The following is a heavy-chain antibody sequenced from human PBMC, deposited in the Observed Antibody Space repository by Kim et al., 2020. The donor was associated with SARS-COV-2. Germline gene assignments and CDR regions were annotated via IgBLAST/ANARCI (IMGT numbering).Heavy chain of an antibody. Sequence: GGSLRLSCAASGFTFSSYAMHWVRQAPGKGLEWVAVISYDGSNKYYADSVKGRFTISRDNSKNTLYLQMNSLRAEDTAVYYCARNSGSYAYWGQGTLVTVSS. CDR1: GFTFSSYA. CDR3: ARNSGSYAY. V-gene: IGHV3-30*04. J-gene: IGHJ4*02. CDR2: ISYDGSNK. D-gene: IGHD1-26*01.